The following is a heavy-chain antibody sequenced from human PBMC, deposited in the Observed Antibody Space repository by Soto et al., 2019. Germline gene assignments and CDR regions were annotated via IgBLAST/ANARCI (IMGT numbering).Heavy chain of an antibody. Sequence: PGGSLRLSCAASGFTFSSYAMHWVRQAPGKGLEWVAVISYDGSNKYYADSVKGRFTISRDNSKNTLYLQMNSLRAEDTAVYYCARGGMRNIVVVVAAKVLFYWGQGTLVTVSS. D-gene: IGHD2-15*01. J-gene: IGHJ4*02. V-gene: IGHV3-30-3*01. CDR2: ISYDGSNK. CDR3: ARGGMRNIVVVVAAKVLFY. CDR1: GFTFSSYA.